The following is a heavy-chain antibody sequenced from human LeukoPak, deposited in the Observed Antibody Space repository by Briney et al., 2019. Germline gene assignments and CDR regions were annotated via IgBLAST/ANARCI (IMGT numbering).Heavy chain of an antibody. CDR1: GFTFSSYS. J-gene: IGHJ4*02. Sequence: GGSLRLSCAASGFTFSSYSMNWVRQAPGKGLEWVSSISSSSSYIYYADSVKGRFTISRDNAKNSLYLQMNSLRAGDTAVYYCARDSAAVATDLDYWGQGTLVTVSS. CDR3: ARDSAAVATDLDY. CDR2: ISSSSSYI. D-gene: IGHD6-19*01. V-gene: IGHV3-21*01.